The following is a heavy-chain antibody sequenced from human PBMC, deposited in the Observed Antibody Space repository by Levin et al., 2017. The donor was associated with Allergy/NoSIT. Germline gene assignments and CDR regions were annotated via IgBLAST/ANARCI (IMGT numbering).Heavy chain of an antibody. CDR3: AKAGLLWFRERFHDWYFDL. V-gene: IGHV3-30*18. CDR2: ISYDGSNK. CDR1: GFTFSSYG. J-gene: IGHJ2*01. Sequence: GESLKISCAASGFTFSSYGMHWVRQAPGKGLEWVAVISYDGSNKYYADSVKGRFTISRDNSKNTLHLQMNSLRAEDTAVYYCAKAGLLWFRERFHDWYFDLWGRGTLVTVSS. D-gene: IGHD3-10*01.